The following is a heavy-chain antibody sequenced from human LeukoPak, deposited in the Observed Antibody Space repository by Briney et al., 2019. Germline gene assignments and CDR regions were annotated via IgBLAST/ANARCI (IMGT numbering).Heavy chain of an antibody. Sequence: PSETLSLTCAIYGGSFSGYYWSWIRQPPGKGLEWVGEINHSGSTNYNPSLKSRVTISVDTSKNQFSLKLSSVTAADTAVYYCARGHFSSGWYLWYFDYWGQGTLVTVSS. D-gene: IGHD6-19*01. CDR1: GGSFSGYY. CDR2: INHSGST. J-gene: IGHJ4*02. V-gene: IGHV4-34*01. CDR3: ARGHFSSGWYLWYFDY.